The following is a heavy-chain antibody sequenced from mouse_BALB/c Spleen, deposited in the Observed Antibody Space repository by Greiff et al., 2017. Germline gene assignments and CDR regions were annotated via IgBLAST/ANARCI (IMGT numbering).Heavy chain of an antibody. CDR2: ISYSGST. CDR1: GYSITSDYA. CDR3: ARSDYYGSSYWFAY. Sequence: EVHLVESGPGLVKPSQSLSLTCTVTGYSITSDYAWNWIRQFPGNKLEWMGYISYSGSTSYNPSLKSRISITRDTSKNQFFLQLNSVTTEDTATYYCARSDYYGSSYWFAYWGQGTLVTVSA. J-gene: IGHJ3*01. D-gene: IGHD1-1*01. V-gene: IGHV3-2*02.